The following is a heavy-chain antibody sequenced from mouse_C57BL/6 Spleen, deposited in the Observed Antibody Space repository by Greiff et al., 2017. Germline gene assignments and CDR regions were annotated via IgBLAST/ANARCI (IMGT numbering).Heavy chain of an antibody. J-gene: IGHJ1*03. V-gene: IGHV1-76*01. D-gene: IGHD2-2*01. CDR2: IYPGSGNT. Sequence: VQLQQSGAELVRPGASVKLSCKASGYTFTDYYINWVKQRPGQGLEWIARIYPGSGNTYYNEKFKGKATLTAEKSSSPAYMQLSSLTSEDSAVYFCARWFHWYFDVWGTGTTVTVSS. CDR1: GYTFTDYY. CDR3: ARWFHWYFDV.